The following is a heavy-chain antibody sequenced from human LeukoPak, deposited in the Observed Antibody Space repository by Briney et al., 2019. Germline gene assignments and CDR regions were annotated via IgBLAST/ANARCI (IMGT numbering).Heavy chain of an antibody. CDR2: IRSKAYGGTA. CDR1: GFTFTDYA. J-gene: IGHJ6*02. V-gene: IGHV3-49*04. D-gene: IGHD5-12*01. Sequence: TGGSLRLSCTASGFTFTDYALTWVRQAPGKGLEWVGFIRSKAYGGTAEYAASVKGRFTISRDDSKSIAYLQMNSLKTEDTAMYYCTTYDPSDYYGMDVWGQGTTVTVSS. CDR3: TTYDPSDYYGMDV.